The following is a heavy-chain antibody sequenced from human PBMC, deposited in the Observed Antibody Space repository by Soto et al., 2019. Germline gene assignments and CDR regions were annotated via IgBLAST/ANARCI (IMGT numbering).Heavy chain of an antibody. D-gene: IGHD2-21*02. J-gene: IGHJ5*02. Sequence: SQTLSLTCAISGDSVSSNSAAWNWTRQSPSRGLEWLGRTYYRSKWYNDYAVSVKSLITINPDTSKNQFSLQLNSVTPEDTAVYYCARSRPYCGGDCYGWFDLWGQGTLVTVSS. V-gene: IGHV6-1*01. CDR3: ARSRPYCGGDCYGWFDL. CDR2: TYYRSKWYN. CDR1: GDSVSSNSAA.